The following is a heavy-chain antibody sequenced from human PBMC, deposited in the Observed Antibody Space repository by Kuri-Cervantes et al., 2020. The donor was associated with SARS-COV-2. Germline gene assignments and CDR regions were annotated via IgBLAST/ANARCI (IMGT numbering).Heavy chain of an antibody. D-gene: IGHD4-17*01. CDR2: ISYDGSNK. Sequence: GESLKISCAASGFTFSSYAMHWVRQAPGKGLEWVAVISYDGSNKYYADSVKGRFTISRDNSKNTLYLQMNSLRAEDTAVYYCARHSEYGDYVPPGGAFDIWGQGTMVTVSS. V-gene: IGHV3-30-3*01. J-gene: IGHJ3*02. CDR1: GFTFSSYA. CDR3: ARHSEYGDYVPPGGAFDI.